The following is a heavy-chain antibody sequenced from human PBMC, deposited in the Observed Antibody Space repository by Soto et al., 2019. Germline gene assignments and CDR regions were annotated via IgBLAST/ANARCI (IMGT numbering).Heavy chain of an antibody. CDR2: VHSDGTTT. J-gene: IGHJ3*01. CDR3: ARGDRGGFDL. Sequence: EVQLVESGGGLVQPGESLRLSCAASGFTFDYYWMHWVRQAPGKGLVWVSRVHSDGTTTTYADSVKGRFTISSDNARNTVSLQMGSLGAEDTAIYYCARGDRGGFDLWGHGTVVTVSS. CDR1: GFTFDYYW. D-gene: IGHD3-10*01. V-gene: IGHV3-74*01.